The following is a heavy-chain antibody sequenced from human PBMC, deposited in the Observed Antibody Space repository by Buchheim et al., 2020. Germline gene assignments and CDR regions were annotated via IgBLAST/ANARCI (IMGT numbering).Heavy chain of an antibody. V-gene: IGHV3-30*04. Sequence: QVQLVESGGGVVQPGRSLRLSCAASGFTFSSYAMHWVRQAPGKGLEWVAVISYDGSNKYYADSVKGRFTISSDNSKNTLYLQMNSLRAEDTAVYYCARDHLRFLEWMRNGMDVWGQGTT. D-gene: IGHD3-3*01. CDR3: ARDHLRFLEWMRNGMDV. J-gene: IGHJ6*02. CDR1: GFTFSSYA. CDR2: ISYDGSNK.